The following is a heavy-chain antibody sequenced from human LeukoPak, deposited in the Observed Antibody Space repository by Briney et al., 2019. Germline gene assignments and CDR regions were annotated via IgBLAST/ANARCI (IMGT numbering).Heavy chain of an antibody. V-gene: IGHV4-34*01. CDR3: ARTPHGYSYGRYYFDY. CDR2: INHSGST. J-gene: IGHJ4*02. Sequence: SETLSFTCTVSGGSISSYYWSWIRQPPGKGLEWIGEINHSGSTNYNPSLKSRVTISVDTSKNQFSLKLSSVTAADTAVYYCARTPHGYSYGRYYFDYWGQGTLVTVSS. CDR1: GGSISSYY. D-gene: IGHD5-18*01.